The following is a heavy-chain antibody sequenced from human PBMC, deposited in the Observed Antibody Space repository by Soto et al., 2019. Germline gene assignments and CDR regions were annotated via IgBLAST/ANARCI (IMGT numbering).Heavy chain of an antibody. J-gene: IGHJ4*02. V-gene: IGHV1-2*06. CDR1: GYTFTDYY. CDR2: INPNSGDT. CDR3: ASKPYYDFWSGYYTEL. Sequence: ASGKVSCKASGYTFTDYYIHWVRQAPGQGLEWMGRINPNSGDTTFAPKFQGRVTMTRDTSISTAYMQLSSLRSEDTAVYYCASKPYYDFWSGYYTELWGQGTLVTVSS. D-gene: IGHD3-3*01.